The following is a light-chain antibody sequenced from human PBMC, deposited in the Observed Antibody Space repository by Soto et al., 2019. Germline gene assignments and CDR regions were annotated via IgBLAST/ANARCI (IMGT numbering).Light chain of an antibody. CDR2: GAS. V-gene: IGKV3-15*01. CDR3: QQYHNWPLA. CDR1: QSVRSN. Sequence: EIVMTQSPATLSVSPGERATLSCRASQSVRSNLAWYQQKPGQAPRLLIYGASTRATGIPARFSGSGSGTEFTLTISSLQSEDFAVYFCQQYHNWPLAFGGGTKVEIK. J-gene: IGKJ4*01.